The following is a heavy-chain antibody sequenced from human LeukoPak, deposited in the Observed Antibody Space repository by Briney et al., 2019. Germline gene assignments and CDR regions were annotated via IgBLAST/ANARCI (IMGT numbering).Heavy chain of an antibody. D-gene: IGHD5-12*01. CDR1: GFPFSTYW. Sequence: GGSLRLSCAASGFPFSTYWITWVRQAPGKGLEWVANIKNDGSEKNYVDSVKGRFTISRDNAENSLFVQMNSLRVEDTAIYYCTRDSGLTGYDLLDYWGQGTLVTVSS. CDR2: IKNDGSEK. V-gene: IGHV3-7*01. CDR3: TRDSGLTGYDLLDY. J-gene: IGHJ4*02.